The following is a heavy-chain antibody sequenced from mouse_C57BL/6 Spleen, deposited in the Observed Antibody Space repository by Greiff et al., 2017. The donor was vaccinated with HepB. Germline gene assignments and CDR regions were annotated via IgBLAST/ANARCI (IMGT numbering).Heavy chain of an antibody. D-gene: IGHD4-1*01. CDR2: IYPGDGDT. V-gene: IGHV1-80*01. CDR3: ARGLDGGDFDY. J-gene: IGHJ2*01. Sequence: VKLMESGAELVKPGASVKISCKASGYAFSSYWMNWVKQRPGKGLEWIGQIYPGDGDTNYNGKFKGKATLTADKSSSTAYMQLSSLTSEDSAVYFCARGLDGGDFDYWGQGTTLTVSS. CDR1: GYAFSSYW.